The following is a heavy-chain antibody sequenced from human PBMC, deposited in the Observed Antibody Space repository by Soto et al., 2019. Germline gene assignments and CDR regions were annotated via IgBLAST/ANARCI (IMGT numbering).Heavy chain of an antibody. CDR1: GYSFTDYH. D-gene: IGHD2-8*01. CDR3: ARGHSTDCANGVCSFFYTHGMDV. Sequence: QVQLVQSGAEVKKPGASVRVSCKASGYSFTDYHIHWVRQAPGQGLEWLGRINPKSGGTSTAQKFQGLFTMTMDRSISTVYMELTRLRSEDTAVYFCARGHSTDCANGVCSFFYTHGMDVWGQGTTVTVSS. V-gene: IGHV1-2*04. J-gene: IGHJ6*02. CDR2: INPKSGGT.